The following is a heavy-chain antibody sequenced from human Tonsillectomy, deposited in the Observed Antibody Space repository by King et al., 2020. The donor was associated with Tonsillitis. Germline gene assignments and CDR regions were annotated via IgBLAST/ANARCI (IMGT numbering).Heavy chain of an antibody. J-gene: IGHJ4*02. CDR2: IRNDGSNK. Sequence: VQLVESGGGVVQPGGSLRLSCAASGFTFSSYGMHWVRQAPGKGLEWVAFIRNDGSNKYNADSVKGRFTISRDNSKNTLYLQMNSLRAEDTAVYYCAKEGSEGASAYCSGSFDYWGQGTLVTVSS. CDR3: AKEGSEGASAYCSGSFDY. D-gene: IGHD3-10*01. V-gene: IGHV3-30*02. CDR1: GFTFSSYG.